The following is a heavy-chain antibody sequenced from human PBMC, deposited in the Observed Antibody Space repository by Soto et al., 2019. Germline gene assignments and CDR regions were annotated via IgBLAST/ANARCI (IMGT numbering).Heavy chain of an antibody. CDR3: ARDSYGDYYYYGMDV. J-gene: IGHJ6*02. CDR2: INPNSGGT. CDR1: GYTFTGYY. D-gene: IGHD4-17*01. Sequence: ASVKVSCKASGYTFTGYYMHWVRQAPGQGLEWMGWINPNSGGTNYAQKFQGWVTMTRDTSISTAYMELSRLRSDDTAFYYCARDSYGDYYYYGMDVWGQGTTVTVSS. V-gene: IGHV1-2*04.